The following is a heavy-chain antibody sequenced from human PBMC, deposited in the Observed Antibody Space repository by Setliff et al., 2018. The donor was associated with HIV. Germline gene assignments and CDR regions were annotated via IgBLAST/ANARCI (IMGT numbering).Heavy chain of an antibody. CDR1: GGSISSSSYY. D-gene: IGHD3-3*01. V-gene: IGHV4-39*01. J-gene: IGHJ4*02. CDR2: IYYSGST. Sequence: SETLSLTCTASGGSISSSSYYWGWIRQPPGKGLEWIGSIYYSGSTYYNPSLKTRVTISVDTSKNQFSLKLSSVTAADTAVYYCASLTTDRFLEWLFVYWGQGTPVTVS. CDR3: ASLTTDRFLEWLFVY.